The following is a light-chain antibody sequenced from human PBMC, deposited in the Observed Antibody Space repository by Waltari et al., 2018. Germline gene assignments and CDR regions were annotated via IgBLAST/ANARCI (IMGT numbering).Light chain of an antibody. J-gene: IGLJ1*01. CDR3: CSYAGSSTSYV. V-gene: IGLV2-23*02. Sequence: QSALTQPASVSGSPGQSITISCTGTSSDVVSYNLVSWYQQHPGKAPKLMIYEVSKRPSGVSNRFSGSKSGNTASLTISGLQAEDEADYYCCSYAGSSTSYVFGTGTKVTVL. CDR1: SSDVVSYNL. CDR2: EVS.